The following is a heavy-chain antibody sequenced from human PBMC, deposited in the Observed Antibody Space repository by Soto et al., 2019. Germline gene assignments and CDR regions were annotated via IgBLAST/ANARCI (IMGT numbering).Heavy chain of an antibody. J-gene: IGHJ6*02. CDR1: GFTFSSYA. CDR3: AKSIGDIVVVGGYYGMDV. Sequence: PGGSLRLSCAASGFTFSSYAMSWVRQAPGKGLEWVSAISGSGGSTYYADSVKGRFTISRDNSKNTLYLQMNSLRAEDTAVYYCAKSIGDIVVVGGYYGMDVWGQGTTVTVSS. CDR2: ISGSGGST. D-gene: IGHD2-2*01. V-gene: IGHV3-23*01.